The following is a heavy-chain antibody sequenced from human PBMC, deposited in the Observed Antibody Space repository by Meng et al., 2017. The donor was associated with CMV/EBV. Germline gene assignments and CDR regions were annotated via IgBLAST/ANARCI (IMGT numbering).Heavy chain of an antibody. CDR3: ARDYYYYGMDV. CDR2: ISSSGSII. Sequence: GESLKISCAASGFTFSDYYMSWIRQAPGKGLEWVSYISSSGSIIHYADSVKGRFTISRDNAKNTLYLQMNSLRAEDTAVYYCARDYYYYGMDVWGQGTTVTVSS. J-gene: IGHJ6*02. CDR1: GFTFSDYY. V-gene: IGHV3-11*04.